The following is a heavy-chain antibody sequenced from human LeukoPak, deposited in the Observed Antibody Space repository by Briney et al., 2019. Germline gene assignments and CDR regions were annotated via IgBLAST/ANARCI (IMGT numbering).Heavy chain of an antibody. CDR2: INSDGSST. D-gene: IGHD1-26*01. CDR3: ARDDPGIGIDY. CDR1: GFSFSSYW. Sequence: GGSLRLSCAASGFSFSSYWMHWVRQAPGKGLVWVSHINSDGSSTTYADSVKGRFTISRDNAQSTLYLQMNSLRAEDTAVYYCARDDPGIGIDYWGQGTLVTVSS. J-gene: IGHJ4*02. V-gene: IGHV3-74*01.